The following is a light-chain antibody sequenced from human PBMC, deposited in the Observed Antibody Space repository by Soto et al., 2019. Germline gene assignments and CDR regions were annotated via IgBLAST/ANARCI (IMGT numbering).Light chain of an antibody. Sequence: IVVTQAPGTLCLSPGDRATLSFRASQNIGNKVGWYQQKPGQAPRLLIYGASTRATGIPVRFSGSGSGTEFTLTITSLQSEDSAIYYCQEYTYGNPLRLGGGTKVDIK. CDR3: QEYTYGNPLR. J-gene: IGKJ4*01. CDR1: QNIGNK. V-gene: IGKV3-15*01. CDR2: GAS.